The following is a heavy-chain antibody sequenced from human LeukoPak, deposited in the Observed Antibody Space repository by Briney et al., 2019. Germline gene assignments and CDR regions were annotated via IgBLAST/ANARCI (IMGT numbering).Heavy chain of an antibody. CDR3: ARASNYDFWSGYYLLDY. Sequence: GGSLRLSCAASGFTFDDYGMSWVRQAPGKGLEWVSGINWKGGSTGYADSVKGRFTISRDNAKNSLYLQMNSLRAEDTALYYCARASNYDFWSGYYLLDYWGQGTLVTVSS. CDR1: GFTFDDYG. CDR2: INWKGGST. V-gene: IGHV3-20*04. D-gene: IGHD3-3*01. J-gene: IGHJ4*02.